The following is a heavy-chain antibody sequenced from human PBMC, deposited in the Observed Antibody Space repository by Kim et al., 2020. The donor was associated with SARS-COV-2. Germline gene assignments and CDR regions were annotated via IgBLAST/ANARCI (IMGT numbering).Heavy chain of an antibody. D-gene: IGHD3-22*01. J-gene: IGHJ3*01. CDR1: GFTFNTYW. CDR3: ARDLARGFGFDST. CDR2: INRDGSDK. V-gene: IGHV3-7*01. Sequence: GGSLRLSCVASGFTFNTYWMTWVRQAPGKGLDWVANINRDGSDKYYVDSVKGRFTISRDNAKNSLYLQMNNLRAADTAVYYCARDLARGFGFDSTRGQGTMVTVSS.